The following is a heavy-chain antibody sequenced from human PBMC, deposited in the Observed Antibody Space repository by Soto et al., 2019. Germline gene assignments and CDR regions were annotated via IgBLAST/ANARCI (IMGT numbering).Heavy chain of an antibody. CDR1: GFTFSNYA. Sequence: LRLSCAASGFTFSNYAIHWFRQAPGKGLEWVAVISHDGSHIYYADSVKGRFTISRDNSKNTLSLQMNSLRSEDTAVFYCARESYGSGYSDYWGQGTLVTVSS. CDR3: ARESYGSGYSDY. J-gene: IGHJ4*02. D-gene: IGHD3-22*01. V-gene: IGHV3-30*04. CDR2: ISHDGSHI.